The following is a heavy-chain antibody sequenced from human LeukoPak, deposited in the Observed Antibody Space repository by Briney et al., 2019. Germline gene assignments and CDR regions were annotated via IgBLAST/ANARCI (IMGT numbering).Heavy chain of an antibody. J-gene: IGHJ5*02. V-gene: IGHV1-69*13. CDR2: IIPIFGTA. Sequence: WASVKVSCKASGGTFSSYAISWVRQAPGQGLEWMGGIIPIFGTANYAQKFQGRVTITADESTSTAYMELSSLRSEDTAVYYCARDACSSSICSAGGNWFDPWGQGTLVTVSS. CDR3: ARDACSSSICSAGGNWFDP. D-gene: IGHD2-15*01. CDR1: GGTFSSYA.